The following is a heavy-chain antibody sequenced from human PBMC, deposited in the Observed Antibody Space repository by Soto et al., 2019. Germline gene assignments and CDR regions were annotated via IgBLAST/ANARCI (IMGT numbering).Heavy chain of an antibody. CDR1: GGSIRSSSNY. CDR2: IYYSGTT. J-gene: IGHJ2*01. CDR3: ARQGVIAVAGTADWYFDL. V-gene: IGHV4-39*01. D-gene: IGHD6-19*01. Sequence: QLQLQESGPGLVKPSETLSLTCVVSGGSIRSSSNYWGWIRQPPGKGLEWIGSIYYSGTTYYNPSLKSRVPISVDTSKNQFSLTLSSVTAADTTVYYCARQGVIAVAGTADWYFDLWGRGTLVTVSS.